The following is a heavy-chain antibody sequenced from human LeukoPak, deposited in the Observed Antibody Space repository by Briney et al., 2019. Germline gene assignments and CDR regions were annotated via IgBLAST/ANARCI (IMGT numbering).Heavy chain of an antibody. J-gene: IGHJ1*01. CDR1: GFTVSSNY. CDR2: IYSGGNT. V-gene: IGHV3-53*01. CDR3: AIVPAAITYFQH. Sequence: QPGGSLRLSCAASGFTVSSNYMSWVRQAPGKGLEWVSVIYSGGNTYYADSVKGRFTISRDNSKNTLYLQMNSLRAEDTAVYYCAIVPAAITYFQHWGQGTLVTVSS. D-gene: IGHD2-2*01.